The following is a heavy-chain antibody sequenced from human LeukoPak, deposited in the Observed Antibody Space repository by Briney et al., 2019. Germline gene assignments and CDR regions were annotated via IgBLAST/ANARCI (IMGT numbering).Heavy chain of an antibody. CDR1: GGSISSYY. D-gene: IGHD1-26*01. CDR2: IYTSGST. CDR3: ARQFKSGSYYRYYYYYMDV. V-gene: IGHV4-4*09. Sequence: SSETLSPTCTVSGGSISSYYWSWTRQPPGKGLEWIGYIYTSGSTNYNPSLKSRVTISVDTSKNQFSLKLSSVTAADTAVYYCARQFKSGSYYRYYYYYMDVWGKGTTVTVSS. J-gene: IGHJ6*03.